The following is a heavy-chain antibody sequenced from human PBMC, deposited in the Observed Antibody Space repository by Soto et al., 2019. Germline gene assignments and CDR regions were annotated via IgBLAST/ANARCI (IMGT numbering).Heavy chain of an antibody. V-gene: IGHV4-31*03. CDR1: GGSIDSDGSY. J-gene: IGHJ2*01. CDR3: ASGHSFVSSCSYLDL. CDR2: VYYSGTT. D-gene: IGHD6-13*01. Sequence: QVQLQESGPGLVKPSQTLSLTCTVSGGSIDSDGSYWSWISQSPGEGLEWLGYVYYSGTTYYNPSLNSRVSISLATSKSQFSLKVSSLTSADTAIYYLASGHSFVSSCSYLDLWGRGTLVTVSS.